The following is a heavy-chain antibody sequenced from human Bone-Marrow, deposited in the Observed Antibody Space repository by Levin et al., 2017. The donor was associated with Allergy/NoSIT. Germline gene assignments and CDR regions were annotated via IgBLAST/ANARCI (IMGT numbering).Heavy chain of an antibody. CDR2: ISGSGDST. J-gene: IGHJ4*02. CDR3: AKDRDFYGSGSLGN. Sequence: SGGSLRLSCAASGFTFSNYAMSWVRQAPGKGLEWVSGISGSGDSTYDGDSVKGRFTISRGNSKNTLYLQMNSLRAEDTAVYYCAKDRDFYGSGSLGNWGQGTLVTVSS. D-gene: IGHD3-10*01. CDR1: GFTFSNYA. V-gene: IGHV3-23*01.